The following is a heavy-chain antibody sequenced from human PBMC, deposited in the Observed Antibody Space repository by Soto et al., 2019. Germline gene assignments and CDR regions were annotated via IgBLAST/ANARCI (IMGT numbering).Heavy chain of an antibody. CDR1: GDSVSSNTAA. D-gene: IGHD3-10*01. Sequence: QVQLQQSGPGLLKASQTLSLTCDISGDSVSSNTAAWNWIRQSPSRGLEWLGRTFYRSKWLTDYGVSVKSPITITADTSKNQFSLHLNSMTPEDTAIYYCARDELHYRTPLDSWGQGTLVTVSS. J-gene: IGHJ4*02. CDR2: TFYRSKWLT. V-gene: IGHV6-1*01. CDR3: ARDELHYRTPLDS.